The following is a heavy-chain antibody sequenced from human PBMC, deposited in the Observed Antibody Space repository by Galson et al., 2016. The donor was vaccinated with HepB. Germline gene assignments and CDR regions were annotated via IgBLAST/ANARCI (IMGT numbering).Heavy chain of an antibody. CDR3: ASDNLRGWSVPTPMDV. V-gene: IGHV3-21*01. Sequence: SLRLSCAASGFTFSSYNMNWVRQAPGKGLEWVSSLDYSSSYIYYADSVKGRFTISRDNAKNSLYLQMNSLRAEDTAVYYCASDNLRGWSVPTPMDVWGQGTTVTVSS. CDR2: LDYSSSYI. D-gene: IGHD3-3*01. CDR1: GFTFSSYN. J-gene: IGHJ6*02.